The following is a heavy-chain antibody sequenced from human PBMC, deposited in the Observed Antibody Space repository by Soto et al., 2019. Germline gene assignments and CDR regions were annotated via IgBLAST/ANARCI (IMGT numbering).Heavy chain of an antibody. J-gene: IGHJ4*02. CDR1: EFNSGSYS. V-gene: IGHV3-48*01. CDR2: ISSSSSTI. D-gene: IGHD5-18*01. Sequence: GSVRLSYAAAEFNSGSYSGNRVRQATGKGMEWVSDISSSSSTIYYADSEKGRLNISRDNAENSQYLQMNSLRAEEMAVYYFAIDSHSHWIQLLFQALGYCGEGTLASVSS. CDR3: AIDSHSHWIQLLFQALGY.